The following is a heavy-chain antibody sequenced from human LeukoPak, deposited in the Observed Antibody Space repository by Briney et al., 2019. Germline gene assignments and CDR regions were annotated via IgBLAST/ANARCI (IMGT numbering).Heavy chain of an antibody. Sequence: SETLSLTCAVYGGSFSGYYWSWIRQPPGKGLEWIGEINHSGSTNYNPSLKSRVTISVDTSKNQFSLKLSSVTAADTAVYYCARGPSTYYYGSGSYRSGYYYYYYGMDVWGQGTTVTVSS. CDR3: ARGPSTYYYGSGSYRSGYYYYYYGMDV. V-gene: IGHV4-34*01. CDR2: INHSGST. D-gene: IGHD3-10*01. J-gene: IGHJ6*02. CDR1: GGSFSGYY.